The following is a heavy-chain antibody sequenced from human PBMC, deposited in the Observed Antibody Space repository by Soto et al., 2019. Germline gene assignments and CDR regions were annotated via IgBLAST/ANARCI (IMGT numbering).Heavy chain of an antibody. CDR3: ATRRGDGSKDY. Sequence: QVQLVQSGAEVKKPGSSVKVSCKASGGTFSSYTISWVRQAPGQGLEWMGRIIPILGIANYAQKFQGRVTITGDKTTGTAYRELSSLRSEDTAVYYCATRRGDGSKDYWGQGTLVTVSS. V-gene: IGHV1-69*02. D-gene: IGHD3-10*01. CDR2: IIPILGIA. J-gene: IGHJ4*02. CDR1: GGTFSSYT.